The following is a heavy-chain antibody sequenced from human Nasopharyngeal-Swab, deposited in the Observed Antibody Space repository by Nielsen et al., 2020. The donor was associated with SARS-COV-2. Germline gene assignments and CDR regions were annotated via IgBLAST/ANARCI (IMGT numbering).Heavy chain of an antibody. V-gene: IGHV4-4*02. CDR2: IYHSGST. CDR3: ARVGARDLHYYYYYMDV. J-gene: IGHJ6*03. CDR1: GGSISSSNW. Sequence: SETLSLTCAVSGGSISSSNWWSWVRQPPGKGLEWIGEIYHSGSTNYNPSLKSRVTISVDKSKNQFSLKLSSVTAADTAVYYCARVGARDLHYYYYYMDVWGKGTTVTVSS.